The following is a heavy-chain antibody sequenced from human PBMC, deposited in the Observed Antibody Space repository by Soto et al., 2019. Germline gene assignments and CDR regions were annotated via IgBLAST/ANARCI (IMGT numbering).Heavy chain of an antibody. CDR3: ARVNYGDYGGVYDY. CDR1: GFTVSSYL. D-gene: IGHD4-17*01. J-gene: IGHJ4*02. CDR2: INSDGSST. V-gene: IGHV3-74*01. Sequence: EVQLVASGGGLVQPGGSLRLSCAASGFTVSSYLMHWVRQAPGKGLVWGSRINSDGSSTSFADSVKGRFTISRDNAKNTLYLQMNSLRAEDTAVYYCARVNYGDYGGVYDYWGQGTLVTVSS.